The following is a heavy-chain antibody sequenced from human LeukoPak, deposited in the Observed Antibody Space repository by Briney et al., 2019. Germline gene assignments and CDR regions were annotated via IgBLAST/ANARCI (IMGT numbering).Heavy chain of an antibody. CDR2: IIPILGTA. Sequence: SVKVSCKASGGTFSSYAISWVRQAPGQGLEWMGGIIPILGTANYAQKFQGRVTITTDESTSTAYMELSSLRSEDTAVYYCARDVSRLADLDYWGQGTLVTVSS. CDR1: GGTFSSYA. CDR3: ARDVSRLADLDY. J-gene: IGHJ4*02. D-gene: IGHD6-13*01. V-gene: IGHV1-69*05.